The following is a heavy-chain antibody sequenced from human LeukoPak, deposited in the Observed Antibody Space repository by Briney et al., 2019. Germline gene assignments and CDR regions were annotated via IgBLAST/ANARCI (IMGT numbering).Heavy chain of an antibody. V-gene: IGHV3-7*01. Sequence: RGSLRLSCVASGFTLSSYWVTWVRQTPGKGLEWVAKIKQDGSEKYYVDSVKGRFTISRDNAKNSLYLQMNSLRAEDTAVYYCARGSNWFDPWGQGTLVTVSS. CDR2: IKQDGSEK. CDR1: GFTLSSYW. J-gene: IGHJ5*02. CDR3: ARGSNWFDP.